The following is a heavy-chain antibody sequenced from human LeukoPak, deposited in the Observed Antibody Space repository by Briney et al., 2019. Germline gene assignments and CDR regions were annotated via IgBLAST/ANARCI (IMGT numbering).Heavy chain of an antibody. CDR1: GXSINSYY. V-gene: IGHV4-59*08. D-gene: IGHD5-12*01. CDR3: ARQNGGYDLGPLDY. Sequence: SETLSLTCTVSGXSINSYYRSWIRQPPGEGLESVGYIYYSGSTNYNPSLRSRVTISLDTSKNQFSLKLSSVTAADTAVYYCARQNGGYDLGPLDYWGQGTLVTVSS. J-gene: IGHJ4*02. CDR2: IYYSGST.